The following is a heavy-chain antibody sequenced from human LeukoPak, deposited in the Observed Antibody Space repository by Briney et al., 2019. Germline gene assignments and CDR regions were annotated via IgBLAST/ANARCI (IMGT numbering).Heavy chain of an antibody. CDR3: ARVVPAAMSYYYYYGMDV. D-gene: IGHD2-2*01. CDR1: GFTFSSYA. CDR2: ISYDGSNK. J-gene: IGHJ6*02. Sequence: GGSPRLSCAASGFTFSSYAMHWVRQAPGKGLEWVAVISYDGSNKYYADSVKGRFTISRDNSKNTLYLQMNSLRAEDTAVYYCARVVPAAMSYYYYYGMDVWGQGTTVTVSS. V-gene: IGHV3-30-3*01.